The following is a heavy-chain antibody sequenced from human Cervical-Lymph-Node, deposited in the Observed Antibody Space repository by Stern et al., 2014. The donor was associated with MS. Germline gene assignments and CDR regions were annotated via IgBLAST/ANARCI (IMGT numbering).Heavy chain of an antibody. J-gene: IGHJ4*02. CDR1: GFTFSSYS. D-gene: IGHD3-10*01. V-gene: IGHV3-21*06. Sequence: EVQLVESGGGLVKPGGSLRLSCAASGFTFSSYSMNWVRQAPGKGLEWVSFISSRSSYIYYADSVKGRFTIFSANAKNSLYLQMNSLRAEDTAVYYCAREEFGELTAYFDYWGQGTLVTVSS. CDR2: ISSRSSYI. CDR3: AREEFGELTAYFDY.